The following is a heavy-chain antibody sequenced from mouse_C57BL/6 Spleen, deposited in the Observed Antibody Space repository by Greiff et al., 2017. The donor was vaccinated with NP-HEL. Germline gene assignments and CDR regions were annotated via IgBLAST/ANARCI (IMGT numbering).Heavy chain of an antibody. CDR1: GYSITSGYY. CDR3: AREGILITTGYFDI. J-gene: IGHJ1*03. V-gene: IGHV3-6*01. Sequence: DVKLQESGPGLVKPSQSLSLTCSVTGYSITSGYYWYWIRQFPGNKLEWMGYISYDGSNNYNPSLKNRISITRDTSKNQFFLKLNSVTTEDTATYYCAREGILITTGYFDIWGTGTTVTVSS. CDR2: ISYDGSN. D-gene: IGHD1-1*01.